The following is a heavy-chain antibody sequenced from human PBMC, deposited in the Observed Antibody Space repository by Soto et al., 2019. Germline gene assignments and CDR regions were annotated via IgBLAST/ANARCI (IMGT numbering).Heavy chain of an antibody. V-gene: IGHV3-11*01. CDR1: GFTFSDYY. D-gene: IGHD3-10*01. CDR2: ISSSGSTI. J-gene: IGHJ6*03. CDR3: ARFHRGWYYYMDV. Sequence: GGSLRLSCAASGFTFSDYYMSWIRQAPGKGLEWVSYISSSGSTIYYADSVKGRFTISRDNAKNSLYLQMNSLRAEATAVYYCARFHRGWYYYMDVWGKGTTVTVSS.